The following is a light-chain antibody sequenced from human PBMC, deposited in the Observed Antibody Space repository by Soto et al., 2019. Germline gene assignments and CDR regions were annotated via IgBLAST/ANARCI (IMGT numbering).Light chain of an antibody. J-gene: IGKJ1*01. CDR1: QSISRS. Sequence: DIQMTQSPSTLSASVGDRVTITCRASQSISRSLAWYQQKAGKAPTLLIFDASSFESGVPSRFSGSGSGSEFTLTISSLQPDDFGIDYCQQYYTYLSTFGQWTKVDIK. CDR3: QQYYTYLST. CDR2: DAS. V-gene: IGKV1-5*01.